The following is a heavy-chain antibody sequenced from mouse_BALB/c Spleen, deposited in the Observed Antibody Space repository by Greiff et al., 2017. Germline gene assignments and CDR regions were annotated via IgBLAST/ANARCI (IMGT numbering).Heavy chain of an antibody. Sequence: EVNVVESGGGLVKPGGSLKLSCAASGFTFSSYTMSWVRQTPEKRLEWVATISSGGSYTYYPDSVKGRFTISRDNAKNTLYLQMSSLKSEDTAMYYCTRDRDYYGSSYEDNWGQGTTLTVSS. CDR2: ISSGGSYT. CDR3: TRDRDYYGSSYEDN. D-gene: IGHD1-1*01. J-gene: IGHJ2*01. V-gene: IGHV5-6-4*01. CDR1: GFTFSSYT.